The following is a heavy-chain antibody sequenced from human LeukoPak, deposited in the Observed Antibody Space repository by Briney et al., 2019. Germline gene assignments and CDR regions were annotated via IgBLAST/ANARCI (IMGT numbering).Heavy chain of an antibody. J-gene: IGHJ3*02. CDR3: ARHLSYYYYGSGSYHAFDI. D-gene: IGHD3-10*01. CDR1: GGSISSYY. Sequence: SETLSLTCTVSGGSISSYYWSWVRQPPGKGLEWIGYIYYSGSTNYNPSLKSRVTISVDTSQNQFSLKLSSVTAADTAVYYCARHLSYYYYGSGSYHAFDIWGQGTMVTVSS. CDR2: IYYSGST. V-gene: IGHV4-59*08.